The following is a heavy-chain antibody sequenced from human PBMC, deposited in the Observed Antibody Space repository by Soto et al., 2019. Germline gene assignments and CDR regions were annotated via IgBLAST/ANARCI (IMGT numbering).Heavy chain of an antibody. J-gene: IGHJ3*02. CDR2: INPSGGST. CDR1: GYTFTSYY. V-gene: IGHV1-46*01. CDR3: ARSNWGSEVGDDAFDI. D-gene: IGHD7-27*01. Sequence: GASVKVSCKASGYTFTSYYMHWVRQAPGQGLEWMGIINPSGGSTSYAQKFQGRVTMTRDTSTSTVYMELSSLRSEDTAVYYCARSNWGSEVGDDAFDIWGQGTMVTVSS.